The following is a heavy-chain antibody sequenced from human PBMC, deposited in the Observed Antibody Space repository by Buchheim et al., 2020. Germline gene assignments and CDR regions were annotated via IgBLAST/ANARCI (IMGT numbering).Heavy chain of an antibody. CDR2: INHSGST. J-gene: IGHJ4*02. D-gene: IGHD3-16*02. V-gene: IGHV4-34*01. Sequence: QVQLQQWGAGLLKPSETLSLTCAVYGGSFSGYYWSWIRQPPGKGLEWIGEINHSGSTNYNPSLKSRVTISVDTSKNQFPLKLSSVTAADTAVYYCARSFSFRYTYNDWGQGTL. CDR3: ARSFSFRYTYND. CDR1: GGSFSGYY.